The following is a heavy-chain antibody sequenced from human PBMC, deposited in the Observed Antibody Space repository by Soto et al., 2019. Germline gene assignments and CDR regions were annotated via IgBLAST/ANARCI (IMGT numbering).Heavy chain of an antibody. CDR2: MKQDGSEK. J-gene: IGHJ4*02. V-gene: IGHV3-7*01. Sequence: EVQLVASGGGLVQPGGSLRLSCAASGFTFNTDWMTWVRQTPGKGLEWVANMKQDGSEKYYVDSVKGRFTISRDNAKNSLYLQMNSLRAEDTAVYYCATALRGYCGYAFDYWGQRTLVTVSS. CDR1: GFTFNTDW. CDR3: ATALRGYCGYAFDY. D-gene: IGHD5-12*01.